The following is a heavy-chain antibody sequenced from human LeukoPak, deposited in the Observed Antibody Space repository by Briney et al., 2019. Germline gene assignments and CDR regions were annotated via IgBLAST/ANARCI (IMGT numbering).Heavy chain of an antibody. V-gene: IGHV5-51*01. CDR3: ARQYCNGGSCYSDY. D-gene: IGHD2-15*01. CDR2: IYPDDSDT. Sequence: GESLKISCKGSGYKFNAYWIAWVRQMPGKGLEWMGIIYPDDSDTRYSPSFQGQVTISADKSVSIAYLQWSSLKASDTAMYFCARQYCNGGSCYSDYWGQGTLATVSS. J-gene: IGHJ4*02. CDR1: GYKFNAYW.